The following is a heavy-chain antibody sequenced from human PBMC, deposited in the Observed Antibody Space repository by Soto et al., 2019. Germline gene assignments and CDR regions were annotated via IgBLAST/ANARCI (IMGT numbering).Heavy chain of an antibody. J-gene: IGHJ5*02. CDR3: GRAHLGSDRYTLEAFDP. D-gene: IGHD2-15*01. CDR1: GDSVSSNSAA. V-gene: IGHV6-1*01. Sequence: SQTLSLTCAISGDSVSSNSAAWNWIRQSPSRGLEWLGRTYYRSKWYNDYAISVKSRITINPDTSKNQFSLQLSSVIPEDTAVYYCGRAHLGSDRYTLEAFDPWGQGTLVTVSS. CDR2: TYYRSKWYN.